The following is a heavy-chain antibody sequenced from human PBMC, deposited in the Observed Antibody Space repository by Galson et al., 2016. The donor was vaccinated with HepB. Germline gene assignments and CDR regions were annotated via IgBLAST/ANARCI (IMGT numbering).Heavy chain of an antibody. CDR2: INHRGST. V-gene: IGHV4-34*01. D-gene: IGHD6-6*01. Sequence: ETLSLTCAVYGGSFSGYYWSWIRQPPGKGLEWIGEINHRGSTDYNPSLKSRVTISVDTSKNQFSLKLSSVTAEDTAVYYCARQGRGTAARLSSRRDWFETWGPGTLVTVSS. CDR3: ARQGRGTAARLSSRRDWFET. CDR1: GGSFSGYY. J-gene: IGHJ5*02.